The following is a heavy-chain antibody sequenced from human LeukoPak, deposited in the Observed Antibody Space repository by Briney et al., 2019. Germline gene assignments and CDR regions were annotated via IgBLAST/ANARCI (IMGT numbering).Heavy chain of an antibody. CDR3: AREDQVLGGPH. V-gene: IGHV1-18*01. CDR2: ISTYDGDT. J-gene: IGHJ4*02. CDR1: GYTFTSYA. D-gene: IGHD1-26*01. Sequence: ASVKVSCKASGYTFTSYAVSWVRQAPGQGLEWMGWISTYDGDTKYSQNFQDRVTLTTDTSTTTAYMELRSLRSDDTAVYYCAREDQVLGGPHWGQGTLVTVSS.